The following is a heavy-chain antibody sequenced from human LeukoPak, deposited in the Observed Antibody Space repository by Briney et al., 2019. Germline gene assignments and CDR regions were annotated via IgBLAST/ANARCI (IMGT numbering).Heavy chain of an antibody. CDR3: ARGYYYDSSGYYMWWAQPSHYFDY. V-gene: IGHV4-34*01. CDR2: INRSGST. CDR1: GFTFSSYS. J-gene: IGHJ4*02. D-gene: IGHD3-22*01. Sequence: PGGSLRLSCAASGFTFSSYSMNWVRQPPGKGLEWIGEINRSGSTNYNPSLKSRVTISVDTSKNQFSLKLSSVTAADTAVYYCARGYYYDSSGYYMWWAQPSHYFDYWGQGTLVTVSS.